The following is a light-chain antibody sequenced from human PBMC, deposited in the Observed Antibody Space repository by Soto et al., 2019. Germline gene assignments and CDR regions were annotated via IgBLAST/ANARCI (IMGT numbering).Light chain of an antibody. Sequence: DIQMTQSPSSLSASVGDRVTITCQASQDITNYLNWYQQKPGKAPKLLIYAPSNLETGVPSRFSASGSGTDFTLTINSLQPEDIATYYCQQFDNLPYTFGQGTKLEIK. CDR2: APS. J-gene: IGKJ2*01. V-gene: IGKV1-33*01. CDR1: QDITNY. CDR3: QQFDNLPYT.